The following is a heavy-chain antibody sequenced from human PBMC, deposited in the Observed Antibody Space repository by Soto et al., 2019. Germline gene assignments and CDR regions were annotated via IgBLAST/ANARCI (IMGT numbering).Heavy chain of an antibody. V-gene: IGHV3-30*03. CDR1: GFTFSGYG. D-gene: IGHD2-2*01. J-gene: IGHJ4*02. Sequence: QVQLVESGGGVVQPGRSLRLSCEASGFTFSGYGMHWVRQAPGKGLEWVAVISYYGTNEYYEDSVKGRFTISRDTPKNTVFLQLNSLRAEDTAIYYCARATRYFGSFDSWGQGTLVSVAS. CDR2: ISYYGTNE. CDR3: ARATRYFGSFDS.